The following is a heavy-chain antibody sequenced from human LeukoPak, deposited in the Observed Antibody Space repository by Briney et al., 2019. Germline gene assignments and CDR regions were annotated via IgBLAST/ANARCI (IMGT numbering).Heavy chain of an antibody. D-gene: IGHD3-16*01. CDR3: ARGLGTRGYSYYYMDV. Sequence: GGSLRLSCAASGFTFTSYSVNWVRQAPGKGLEWVSSISSSSSYIYYADSVKGRFTTSRDNAKNSLYLQMNSLRVEDTAVYYCARGLGTRGYSYYYMDVWGTGTTVTVSS. CDR1: GFTFTSYS. V-gene: IGHV3-21*01. J-gene: IGHJ6*03. CDR2: ISSSSSYI.